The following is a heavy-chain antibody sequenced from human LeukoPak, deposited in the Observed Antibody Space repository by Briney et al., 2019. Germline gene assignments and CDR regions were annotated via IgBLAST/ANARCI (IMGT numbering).Heavy chain of an antibody. V-gene: IGHV3-7*03. D-gene: IGHD7-27*01. J-gene: IGHJ4*02. Sequence: GGSLRLSCAASGFTFSSYWMSWVRQAPGKGLEWVANIKQDGSEKYYVDSVKGRFTISRDNSKNTLYLQMNSLRAEDTAVYYCAKDRIPGEGLFDYWGQGTLVTVSS. CDR2: IKQDGSEK. CDR1: GFTFSSYW. CDR3: AKDRIPGEGLFDY.